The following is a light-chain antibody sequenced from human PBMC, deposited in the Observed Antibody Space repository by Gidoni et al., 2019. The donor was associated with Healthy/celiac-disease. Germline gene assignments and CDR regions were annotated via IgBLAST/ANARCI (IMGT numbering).Light chain of an antibody. CDR1: QGMSSY. CDR3: QQYYSYPRT. Sequence: ASRMTQSPSPLSASTGDRVTITWRASQGMSSYLAWYQQKPGNAPKLLIYAASTLQRGVPARFSGSGSGTDFPLTISCLPSEDFATYYCQQYYSYPRTFXXXTKVEIK. J-gene: IGKJ1*01. V-gene: IGKV1-8*01. CDR2: AAS.